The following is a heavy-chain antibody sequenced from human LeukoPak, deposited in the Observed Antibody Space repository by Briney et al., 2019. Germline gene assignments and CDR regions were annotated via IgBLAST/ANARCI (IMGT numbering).Heavy chain of an antibody. D-gene: IGHD3-16*01. J-gene: IGHJ4*02. V-gene: IGHV3-23*01. CDR3: AKDGPFMMGVGVDY. Sequence: GSLRLSCAACGFTFSSYAMSWVRQAPGKGREGVSAIRGCRRSTYYSPSVTCLFTISRDHSKNTLYLQMNRLRAEDTAVYYCAKDGPFMMGVGVDYWGQGTLVTVSS. CDR1: GFTFSSYA. CDR2: IRGCRRST.